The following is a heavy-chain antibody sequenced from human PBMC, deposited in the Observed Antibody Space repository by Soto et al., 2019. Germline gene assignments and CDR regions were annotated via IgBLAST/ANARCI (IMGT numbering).Heavy chain of an antibody. V-gene: IGHV1-18*01. CDR3: ARGGKYDAWSGYYPYHIDY. D-gene: IGHD3-3*01. CDR2: ISAYSGNT. J-gene: IGHJ4*02. Sequence: GASVKVSCKASGYTFTSYGISWVRQAPGQGLEWMGWISAYSGNTNYAQKLQGRVTTTTDTSTSTAYMELRSLKSDDTAVYYCARGGKYDAWSGYYPYHIDYWGQGTLLTVSS. CDR1: GYTFTSYG.